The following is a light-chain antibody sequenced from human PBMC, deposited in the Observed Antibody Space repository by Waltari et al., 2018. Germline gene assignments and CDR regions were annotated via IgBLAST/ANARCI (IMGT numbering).Light chain of an antibody. CDR2: INSDCSH. J-gene: IGLJ3*02. Sequence: QLVLTQSPSASASLGASVKLTCTLDSGHSSNIVAWLQQQPGKGPRYLMKINSDCSHSKGDEIPDRVSGSSSGAERCLTISSVQSEDEAVYYCQTGGHGTWVFGGGTKLTVL. CDR3: QTGGHGTWV. CDR1: SGHSSNI. V-gene: IGLV4-69*01.